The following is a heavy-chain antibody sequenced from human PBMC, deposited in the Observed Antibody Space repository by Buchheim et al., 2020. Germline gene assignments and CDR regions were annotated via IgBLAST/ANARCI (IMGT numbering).Heavy chain of an antibody. D-gene: IGHD3-3*01. CDR1: GYTFTSYY. CDR3: AKEAPLFRFLSWFDP. V-gene: IGHV1-46*01. Sequence: QVQLVQSGAEVKKPGASVKVSCKASGYTFTSYYMHWVRQAPGQGLEWMGIINPSGGSTSYAQKFQGRVTMTRDTSTSTAYMELSSLRSEDTAVYYCAKEAPLFRFLSWFDPWGQGTL. CDR2: INPSGGST. J-gene: IGHJ5*02.